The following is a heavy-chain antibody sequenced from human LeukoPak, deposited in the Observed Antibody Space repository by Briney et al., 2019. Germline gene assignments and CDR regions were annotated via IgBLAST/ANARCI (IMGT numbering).Heavy chain of an antibody. CDR3: ARAPSEIGGYYHKYFRH. CDR2: KSDGST. J-gene: IGHJ1*01. D-gene: IGHD3-22*01. Sequence: GGSLRLSCAASGFTFSSYWMHWVRQAPGKGLVWVSRKSDGSTNYADSVKGQFTISRDNAKNTLSLQMNSLRAEDTGVYYCARAPSEIGGYYHKYFRHWGRGSLFTVSS. CDR1: GFTFSSYW. V-gene: IGHV3-74*01.